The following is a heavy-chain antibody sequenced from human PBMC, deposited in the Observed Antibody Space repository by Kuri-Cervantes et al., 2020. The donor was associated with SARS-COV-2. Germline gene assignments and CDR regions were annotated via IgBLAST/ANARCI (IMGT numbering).Heavy chain of an antibody. CDR2: INWNGGST. D-gene: IGHD2-2*01. CDR1: GFTFSTYG. V-gene: IGHV3-20*04. Sequence: GESLKISCAASGFTFSTYGMSWVRQAPGKGLEWVSGINWNGGSTGYADSVKGRFTISRDNAKNSLYLQMNSLRAEDTALYYCARSRYCSSTSCPGGDYWGQGTLVTVSS. J-gene: IGHJ4*02. CDR3: ARSRYCSSTSCPGGDY.